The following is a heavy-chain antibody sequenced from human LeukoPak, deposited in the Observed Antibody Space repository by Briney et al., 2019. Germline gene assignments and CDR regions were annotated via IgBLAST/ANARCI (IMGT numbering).Heavy chain of an antibody. CDR1: GGSISSYY. CDR2: IYYSGIT. Sequence: PSETLSLTCTVSGGSISSYYWTWIRQPPGMGLECIGYIYYSGITNYNPSLKSRVTISVDTSNNQFSLKLSSVTAEDTAVYYCARGAAAGLIVSRYNWFDPWGQGTLVTVSS. V-gene: IGHV4-59*01. J-gene: IGHJ5*02. D-gene: IGHD6-13*01. CDR3: ARGAAAGLIVSRYNWFDP.